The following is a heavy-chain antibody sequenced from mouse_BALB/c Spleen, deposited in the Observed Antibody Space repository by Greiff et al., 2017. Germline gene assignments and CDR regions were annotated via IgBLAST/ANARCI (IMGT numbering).Heavy chain of an antibody. J-gene: IGHJ3*01. CDR2: INSNGGST. CDR3: ARDYYGSRFAY. Sequence: VESGGGLVQPGGSLKLSCAASGFTFSSYGMSWVRQTPDKRLELVATINSNGGSTYYPDSVKGRFTISRDNAKNTLYLQMSSLKSEDTAMYYCARDYYGSRFAYWGQGTLVTVSA. CDR1: GFTFSSYG. D-gene: IGHD1-1*01. V-gene: IGHV5-6-3*01.